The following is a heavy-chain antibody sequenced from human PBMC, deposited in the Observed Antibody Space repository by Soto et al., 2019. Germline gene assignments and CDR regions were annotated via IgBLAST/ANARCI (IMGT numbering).Heavy chain of an antibody. D-gene: IGHD5-12*01. CDR1: GFTFSSYW. V-gene: IGHV3-74*01. Sequence: VQLVESGGGLVQPGGSLRLSCAASGFTFSSYWMHWVRQAPGKGLVWVSRINSDGSSTSYADSVKGRFTISRDNAKNTLYLQMNSLRAEDTAVYYCARVATILDAFDIWGQGTMVTVSS. CDR2: INSDGSST. CDR3: ARVATILDAFDI. J-gene: IGHJ3*02.